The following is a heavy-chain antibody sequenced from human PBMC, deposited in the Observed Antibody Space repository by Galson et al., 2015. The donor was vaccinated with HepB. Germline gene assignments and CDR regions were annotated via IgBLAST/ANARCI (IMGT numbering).Heavy chain of an antibody. CDR2: IIPIFGTA. J-gene: IGHJ4*02. D-gene: IGHD1-26*01. CDR1: GGTFSSYA. Sequence: SVKVSCKASGGTFSSYAISWVRQAPGQGLEWMGGIIPIFGTANYAQKFQGRVTITADESTSTAYMELRSLRSDDTAVYYCARDPSRIVGATVFDYWGQGTLVTVSS. CDR3: ARDPSRIVGATVFDY. V-gene: IGHV1-69*13.